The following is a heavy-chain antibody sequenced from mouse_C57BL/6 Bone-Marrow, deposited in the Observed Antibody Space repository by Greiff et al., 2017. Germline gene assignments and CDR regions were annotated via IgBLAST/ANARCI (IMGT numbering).Heavy chain of an antibody. V-gene: IGHV5-17*01. J-gene: IGHJ4*01. CDR2: ISSGSSTI. Sequence: EVQLVESGGGLVKPGGSLKLSCAASGFTFSDYGMHWVRQAPEKGLEWVAYISSGSSTIYYADTVKGRFTIARDNAKNTLFLQMTSLRSEDTAMYYCARRTDYAMDYWGQGTSVTVSS. CDR3: ARRTDYAMDY. CDR1: GFTFSDYG.